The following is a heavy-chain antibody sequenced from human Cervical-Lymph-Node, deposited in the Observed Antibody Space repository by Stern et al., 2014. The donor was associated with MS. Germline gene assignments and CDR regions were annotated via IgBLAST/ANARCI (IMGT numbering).Heavy chain of an antibody. V-gene: IGHV1-2*02. CDR3: ARGGGYSYSTLDY. CDR1: AYTITDYY. CDR2: INPNSGGT. Sequence: VQLVESGAEVKKPGASVKVSCKAYAYTITDYYTHWVRQAPGHGLEWMGWINPNSGGTYSAQKFQGRRTMTRDTSISTAYMELSSLRSDDTAVYYCARGGGYSYSTLDYWGQGTQVTVSS. D-gene: IGHD4-11*01. J-gene: IGHJ4*02.